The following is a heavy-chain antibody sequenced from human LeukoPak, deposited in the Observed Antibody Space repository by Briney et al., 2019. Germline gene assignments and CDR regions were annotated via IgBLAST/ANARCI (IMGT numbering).Heavy chain of an antibody. CDR3: ARNGPYYGSGSYSFDY. CDR2: ISSGSTI. V-gene: IGHV3-48*02. J-gene: IGHJ4*02. Sequence: GGSLRLSCAASGFTFGSYSMNWVRQAPGKGLEWVSYISSGSTIYYADSMKGRFTISRDNAKNSLFLQMNSLRDEDTAVYFCARNGPYYGSGSYSFDYWGQGILVTVSS. CDR1: GFTFGSYS. D-gene: IGHD3-10*01.